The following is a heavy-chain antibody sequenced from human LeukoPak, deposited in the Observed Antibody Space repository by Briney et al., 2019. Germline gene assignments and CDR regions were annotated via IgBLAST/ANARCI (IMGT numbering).Heavy chain of an antibody. V-gene: IGHV3-48*02. CDR2: ISSRSFTI. CDR3: ARSVIAVAGYDAFDI. J-gene: IGHJ3*02. D-gene: IGHD6-19*01. Sequence: GGSLTLSCAASGFTFSACSMNWVRQAPGKGLDWVSYISSRSFTIYYADSVKGRFTISRDNAKNSLYLEMNSLRDEDTAVYYCARSVIAVAGYDAFDIWGQGTVVTVSS. CDR1: GFTFSACS.